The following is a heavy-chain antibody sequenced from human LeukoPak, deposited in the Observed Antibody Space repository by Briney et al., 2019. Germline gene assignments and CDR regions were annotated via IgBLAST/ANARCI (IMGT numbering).Heavy chain of an antibody. D-gene: IGHD6-19*01. J-gene: IGHJ4*02. CDR3: ASVQEKYSSGWVSGYDY. Sequence: GGSLRLSCAASGFTFSSYAMHWVRQAPGKGLEWVAVISYDGSNKDYADSVKGRFTISRDNSKNTLYLQMNSPRAEDTAVYYCASVQEKYSSGWVSGYDYWGQGTLVTVSS. CDR2: ISYDGSNK. V-gene: IGHV3-30-3*01. CDR1: GFTFSSYA.